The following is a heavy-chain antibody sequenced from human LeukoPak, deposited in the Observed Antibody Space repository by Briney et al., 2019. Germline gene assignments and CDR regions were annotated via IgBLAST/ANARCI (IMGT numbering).Heavy chain of an antibody. CDR1: GFTVSDNY. J-gene: IGHJ4*02. Sequence: GRSLRLSCAVSGFTVSDNYMSWVRQAPGKGLEWVSVIYIAGGTYYADSVEGRFTISRDNSKNTLYPQMDGLGAEDTAVYYWARVTKIHYFDYWGQGSLVTVSS. D-gene: IGHD3-22*01. CDR3: ARVTKIHYFDY. V-gene: IGHV3-53*05. CDR2: IYIAGGT.